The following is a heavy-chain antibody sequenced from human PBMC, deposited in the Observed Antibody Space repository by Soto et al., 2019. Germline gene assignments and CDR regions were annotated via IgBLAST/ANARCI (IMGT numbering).Heavy chain of an antibody. Sequence: VQLVESGGGVVQPGGSLRLSCATYGFLFSGYAMHWVRQTPGKGLEWVAVISYDGKEKYYADSAEGRFTISRESSGVTLYLQMSSLRVEDTAVYYCARGRGLAARPQHLDHWGQGTLVTVSS. J-gene: IGHJ4*02. CDR2: ISYDGKEK. D-gene: IGHD6-6*01. V-gene: IGHV3-30*04. CDR3: ARGRGLAARPQHLDH. CDR1: GFLFSGYA.